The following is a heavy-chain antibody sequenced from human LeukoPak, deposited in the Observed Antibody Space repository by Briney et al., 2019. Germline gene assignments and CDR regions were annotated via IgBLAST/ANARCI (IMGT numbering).Heavy chain of an antibody. CDR1: GGSISSYY. J-gene: IGHJ4*02. Sequence: SETLSLTCTVSGGSISSYYWSWIRQPPGKGLEWIGYIYYSGSTNYNPSLKSRVTISVDTSKNQFSLKLTSVTAADTAVYYCARAVEATREFDYWGQGTLVTVSS. V-gene: IGHV4-59*08. CDR3: ARAVEATREFDY. CDR2: IYYSGST.